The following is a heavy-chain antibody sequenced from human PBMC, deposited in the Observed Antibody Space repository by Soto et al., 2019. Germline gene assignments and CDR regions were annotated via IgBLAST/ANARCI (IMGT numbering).Heavy chain of an antibody. CDR3: ARVFYSPGAFDI. V-gene: IGHV3-74*01. CDR1: GFTFSSYW. J-gene: IGHJ3*02. CDR2: IDSDGSST. D-gene: IGHD2-8*01. Sequence: GGSLRLSCAASGFTFSSYWMHWVRQAPGMGLVWVSRIDSDGSSTSYADSVKGRFTISRDNAKNTLYLQMNSLRAEDTAVYYCARVFYSPGAFDIWGQGTMVTVSS.